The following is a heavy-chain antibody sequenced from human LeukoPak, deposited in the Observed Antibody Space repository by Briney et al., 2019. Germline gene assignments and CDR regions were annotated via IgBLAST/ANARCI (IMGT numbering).Heavy chain of an antibody. CDR2: ISSSSSTI. V-gene: IGHV3-48*01. CDR1: RFTFSSYN. J-gene: IGHJ6*03. D-gene: IGHD5-12*01. Sequence: GGSLRLSCAASRFTFSSYNMNWVRQAPGKGLEWVSYISSSSSTIYYADSVKGRFTISRDNAKNSLCLQMNTLRAEDTAVYYCAREQRGYSGYGHITYYYNYMDVWGKGTTATVSS. CDR3: AREQRGYSGYGHITYYYNYMDV.